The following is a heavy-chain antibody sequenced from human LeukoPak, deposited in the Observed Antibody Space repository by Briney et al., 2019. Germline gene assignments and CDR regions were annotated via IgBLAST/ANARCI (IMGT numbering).Heavy chain of an antibody. CDR3: ARALYGDYVDY. D-gene: IGHD4-17*01. CDR2: ISSGGNT. Sequence: GGSLRLSCAASAFTVSSNYMTWVRQAPGKGLEWVSVISSGGNTYYADSVKGRFTISRDISKNTLFLQMNSLSAEDTAVYYCARALYGDYVDYWGQGTLVTVSS. J-gene: IGHJ4*02. V-gene: IGHV3-53*01. CDR1: AFTVSSNY.